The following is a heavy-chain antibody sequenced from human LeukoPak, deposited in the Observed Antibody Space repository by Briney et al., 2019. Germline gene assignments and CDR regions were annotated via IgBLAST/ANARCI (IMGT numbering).Heavy chain of an antibody. CDR2: INPNSGGT. CDR1: GYTFTGYY. J-gene: IGHJ6*02. D-gene: IGHD6-6*01. Sequence: GASVKVSCKASGYTFTGYYMHWVRQAPGQGLEWMGWINPNSGGTNYAQKFQGRVTMTRDTSISTAYMELSRLRSDDTAVYYCARVGIAARPNYYYYGMDVWGQGTTVTVSS. V-gene: IGHV1-2*02. CDR3: ARVGIAARPNYYYYGMDV.